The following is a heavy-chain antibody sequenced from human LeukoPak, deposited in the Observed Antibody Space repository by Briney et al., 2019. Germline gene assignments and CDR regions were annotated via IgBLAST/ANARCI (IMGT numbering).Heavy chain of an antibody. Sequence: GGSLRLSCAASGFTFDDYAMHWVRQAPGKGLEWVSGISWNSGSIGYADSVKGRFTISRDNAKNSLYLQMNSLRAEDTALYYCAKDFYDSSGYYDYWGQGTLVTVSS. J-gene: IGHJ4*02. CDR1: GFTFDDYA. CDR2: ISWNSGSI. D-gene: IGHD3-22*01. V-gene: IGHV3-9*01. CDR3: AKDFYDSSGYYDY.